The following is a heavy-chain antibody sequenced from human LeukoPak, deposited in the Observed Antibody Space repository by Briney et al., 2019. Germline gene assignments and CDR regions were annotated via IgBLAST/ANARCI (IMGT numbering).Heavy chain of an antibody. CDR1: GFTFSSYT. Sequence: GGSLRLSCAASGFTFSSYTMHWVRQAPGKGLEWVALISYDGSNKYYADSVKGRFTISRDNSKNTLFLQMNSLRPEDTAMYYCARDGGIAVAGSIDYWGQETLVIVSS. CDR2: ISYDGSNK. D-gene: IGHD6-19*01. CDR3: ARDGGIAVAGSIDY. J-gene: IGHJ4*02. V-gene: IGHV3-30-3*01.